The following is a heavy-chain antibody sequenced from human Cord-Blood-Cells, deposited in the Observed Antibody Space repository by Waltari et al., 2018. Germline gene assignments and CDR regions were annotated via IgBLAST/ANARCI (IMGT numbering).Heavy chain of an antibody. Sequence: QVQLQQWGAGLLKPSETLSLTCAVYGGSFSGYYWSWIRQPPGTGLEWIGEINHSGSTNYNPSLKSRVTISVDTSKNQFSLKLSSVTAADTAVYYCARHEEWELLGGVDYWGQGTLVTVSS. CDR3: ARHEEWELLGGVDY. D-gene: IGHD1-26*01. J-gene: IGHJ4*02. CDR1: GGSFSGYY. V-gene: IGHV4-34*01. CDR2: INHSGST.